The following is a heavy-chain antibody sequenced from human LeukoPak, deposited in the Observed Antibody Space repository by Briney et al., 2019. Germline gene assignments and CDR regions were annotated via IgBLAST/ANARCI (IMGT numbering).Heavy chain of an antibody. Sequence: SETLSLTCTVSGGSISSSSYFWGWIRQPPGKGLEWIGSIYYSGSTYYHPSLQSRVTHTVDTSKNQFALKLSSVTAADTAVYYCASYSSSGGFDPWGQGTLVTVSS. CDR1: GGSISSSSYF. CDR2: IYYSGST. CDR3: ASYSSSGGFDP. D-gene: IGHD6-6*01. V-gene: IGHV4-39*06. J-gene: IGHJ5*02.